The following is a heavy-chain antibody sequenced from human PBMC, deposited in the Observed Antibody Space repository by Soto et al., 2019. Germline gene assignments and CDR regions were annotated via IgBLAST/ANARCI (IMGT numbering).Heavy chain of an antibody. D-gene: IGHD6-13*01. V-gene: IGHV1-18*01. Sequence: ASVKVSCKASGYTFTSYGISWVRQAPGQGLEWMGWISAYNGNTNYAQKLQGRVTMTTDTSTSTAYMELRSLRSDDTAVYYCARVHEAAGTTTISYIRYYYYMDVWGKGTTVTVSS. CDR1: GYTFTSYG. CDR3: ARVHEAAGTTTISYIRYYYYMDV. J-gene: IGHJ6*03. CDR2: ISAYNGNT.